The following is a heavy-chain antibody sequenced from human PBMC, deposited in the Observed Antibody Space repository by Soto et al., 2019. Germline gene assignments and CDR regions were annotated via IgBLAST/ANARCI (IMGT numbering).Heavy chain of an antibody. Sequence: SETLSLTCTVSGGSISNFYWSWIRQPPGRGLEWMGYISYSGSTNYNPSLKSRITISVDTSKNQFSLKLTSVTAADAAVYYCARDLRGYSYGYDAFDIWGQGTMVTVSS. V-gene: IGHV4-59*01. CDR2: ISYSGST. CDR1: GGSISNFY. D-gene: IGHD5-18*01. CDR3: ARDLRGYSYGYDAFDI. J-gene: IGHJ3*02.